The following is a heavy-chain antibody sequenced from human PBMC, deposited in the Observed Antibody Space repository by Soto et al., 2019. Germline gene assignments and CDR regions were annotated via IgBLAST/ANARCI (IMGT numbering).Heavy chain of an antibody. CDR1: GFTFSDYG. CDR2: VSKDGSDS. CDR3: ASRVPEGPYGAPYLQH. J-gene: IGHJ1*01. D-gene: IGHD3-16*01. V-gene: IGHV3-30*03. Sequence: HPGGSLRLSCVVSGFTFSDYGMHWVRQAPGEGLDWVAVVSKDGSDSYYADSVKGRFTISRDNSKNTLYLEMNSLRPEDTAVYYCASRVPEGPYGAPYLQHWGQGTLVTVSS.